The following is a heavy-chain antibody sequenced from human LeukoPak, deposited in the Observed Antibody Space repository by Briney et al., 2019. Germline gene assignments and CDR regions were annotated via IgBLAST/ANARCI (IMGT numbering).Heavy chain of an antibody. J-gene: IGHJ4*02. CDR1: GGSISSYY. Sequence: PSETLSLTCTVSGGSISSYYWSWIRQPAGKGLEWIGRIYTSGSTNYNPSLKSRVTISVDTFKNQFSLKLSSVTAADTAVYYCAGIVVVPAAKDYFDYWGQGTLVTVSS. V-gene: IGHV4-4*07. CDR2: IYTSGST. CDR3: AGIVVVPAAKDYFDY. D-gene: IGHD2-2*01.